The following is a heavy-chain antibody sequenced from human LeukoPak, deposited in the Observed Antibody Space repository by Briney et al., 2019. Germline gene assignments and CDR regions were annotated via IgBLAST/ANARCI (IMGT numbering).Heavy chain of an antibody. CDR1: GFTFRSYA. J-gene: IGHJ4*02. Sequence: GGSLRLSCVGCGFTFRSYAMSWVRQAAARGLDFVSGIYEIGWATYFADSVKGWFSISSDNSKKTLYLQMDSLRGEDTAVYYCAKDFRIGYSAHFDYWGQGALVTVSS. V-gene: IGHV3-23*01. CDR3: AKDFRIGYSAHFDY. CDR2: IYEIGWAT. D-gene: IGHD2-21*01.